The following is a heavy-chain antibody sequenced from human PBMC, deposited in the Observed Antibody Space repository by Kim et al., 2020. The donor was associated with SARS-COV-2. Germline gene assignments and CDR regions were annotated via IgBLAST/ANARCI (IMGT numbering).Heavy chain of an antibody. V-gene: IGHV4-34*01. D-gene: IGHD3-16*01. CDR2: INHSGST. CDR3: ARVLMITFGGAEVPYYFDY. CDR1: GGSFSGYY. J-gene: IGHJ4*02. Sequence: SETLSLTCAVYGGSFSGYYWSWIRQPPGKGLEWIGEINHSGSTNYNPSLKSRVTISVDTSKNQFSLKLSSVTAADTAVYYCARVLMITFGGAEVPYYFDYWGQGTLVTVSS.